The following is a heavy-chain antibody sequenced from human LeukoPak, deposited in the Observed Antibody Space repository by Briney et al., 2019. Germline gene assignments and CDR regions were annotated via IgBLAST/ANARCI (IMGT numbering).Heavy chain of an antibody. CDR1: GYSFTINY. J-gene: IGHJ4*02. CDR2: INPSGGST. Sequence: GASVKVSCKASGYSFTINYMHWVRQAPGQGLEWMGLINPSGGSTSYAQKFQGRVTMTRDTSTSTAYMELSSLRHDDTAVYYCARGFSYASDYWGQGTLVTVSS. CDR3: ARGFSYASDY. D-gene: IGHD5-18*01. V-gene: IGHV1-46*01.